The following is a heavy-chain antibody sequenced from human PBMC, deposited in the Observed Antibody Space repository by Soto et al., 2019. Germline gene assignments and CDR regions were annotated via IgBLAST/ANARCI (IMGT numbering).Heavy chain of an antibody. J-gene: IGHJ4*02. Sequence: ASVKVSCKASGYTFTSYGISWVRQAPGQGLEWMGWISAYNGNTNYAQKLQGRVTMTTDTSTSTAYMELRSPRSDDTAVYYCARDARLRGYSGYADFDYWGQGTLVTVSS. CDR1: GYTFTSYG. CDR2: ISAYNGNT. CDR3: ARDARLRGYSGYADFDY. D-gene: IGHD5-12*01. V-gene: IGHV1-18*01.